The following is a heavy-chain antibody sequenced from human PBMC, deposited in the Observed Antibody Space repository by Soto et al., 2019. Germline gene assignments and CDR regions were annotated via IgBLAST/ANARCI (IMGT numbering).Heavy chain of an antibody. CDR3: ARSSGPTVTTGFEYFQH. J-gene: IGHJ1*01. CDR2: IYPGDSDT. Sequence: GESLKISCKGSGYSFTSYWIGWVRQMPGKGLEWMGIIYPGDSDTRYSPSFQGQVTISADKSISTAYLQWSHLKASDTAMYYCARSSGPTVTTGFEYFQHWGQGTLVTVSS. CDR1: GYSFTSYW. V-gene: IGHV5-51*01. D-gene: IGHD4-17*01.